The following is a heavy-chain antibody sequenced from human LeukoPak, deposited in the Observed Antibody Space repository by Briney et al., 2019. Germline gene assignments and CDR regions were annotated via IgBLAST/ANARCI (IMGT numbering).Heavy chain of an antibody. Sequence: PSETLSLTCAVYGGSFSGYYWSWIRQPPGKGLEWIGEINHSGSTNYNPSLKSRVTISVDTSKYQFSLKLSSVTAADTAVYYCARGGSSSFSRYYYYYGMDVWGQGTTVTVSS. CDR1: GGSFSGYY. V-gene: IGHV4-34*01. CDR2: INHSGST. J-gene: IGHJ6*02. CDR3: ARGGSSSFSRYYYYYGMDV. D-gene: IGHD6-6*01.